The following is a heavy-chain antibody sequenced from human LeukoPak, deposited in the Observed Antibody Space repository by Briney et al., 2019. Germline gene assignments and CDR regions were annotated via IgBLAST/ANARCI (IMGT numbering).Heavy chain of an antibody. J-gene: IGHJ4*02. Sequence: PSDTLSLTCAVSGYSISSTNRWGWIRQPPGKGLEWIGYIHYSGSTYYNPSLKSRVTMSVDTSKNHFSLKLSSVTAVDTAVYYCARTAVDTATYFEYWGQGTLVTVSS. CDR2: IHYSGST. V-gene: IGHV4-28*01. D-gene: IGHD5-18*01. CDR3: ARTAVDTATYFEY. CDR1: GYSISSTNR.